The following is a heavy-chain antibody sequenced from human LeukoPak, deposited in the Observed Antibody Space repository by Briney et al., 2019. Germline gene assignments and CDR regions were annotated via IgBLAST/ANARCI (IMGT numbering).Heavy chain of an antibody. V-gene: IGHV1-2*06. J-gene: IGHJ4*02. Sequence: ASVKVSCKASGYSLTTYYMHWVRQAPGQGLEWMGRINPNSGGTNYAQKFQGRVTMTRDTSISTAYMELSRLRSDDTAVYYCARVEDAWGAAPSPIGYWGQGTLVTVSS. D-gene: IGHD1-26*01. CDR2: INPNSGGT. CDR3: ARVEDAWGAAPSPIGY. CDR1: GYSLTTYY.